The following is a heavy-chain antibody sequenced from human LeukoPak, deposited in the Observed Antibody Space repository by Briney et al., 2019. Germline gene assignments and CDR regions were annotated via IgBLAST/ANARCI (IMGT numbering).Heavy chain of an antibody. Sequence: GGSLRLSCAASGFTFSSNAMSWVRQAPGKGLEWVSGISDSGDSTYYADSVKGRFTISRDNSKNIVYLQMNSLRAEDTAVYYCARDISTWSPYYFDYWGQGTLVTVSS. V-gene: IGHV3-23*01. D-gene: IGHD6-13*01. J-gene: IGHJ4*02. CDR1: GFTFSSNA. CDR2: ISDSGDST. CDR3: ARDISTWSPYYFDY.